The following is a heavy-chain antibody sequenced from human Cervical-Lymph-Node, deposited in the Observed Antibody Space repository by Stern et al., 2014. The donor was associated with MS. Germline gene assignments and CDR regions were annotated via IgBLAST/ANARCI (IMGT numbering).Heavy chain of an antibody. CDR2: ISGTGDSI. V-gene: IGHV3-23*04. Sequence: EVQLVESGGGLVQPGGSLRLSCAASGFTFSNNAMSWVRQAPGKGLEWVSVISGTGDSIYYADSVKGRFTISRDNSKNTLFLQMNGLRAEDTAIYYCAKHTFGYFYPLDYWGQGTLVTVSS. CDR3: AKHTFGYFYPLDY. D-gene: IGHD5-18*01. J-gene: IGHJ4*02. CDR1: GFTFSNNA.